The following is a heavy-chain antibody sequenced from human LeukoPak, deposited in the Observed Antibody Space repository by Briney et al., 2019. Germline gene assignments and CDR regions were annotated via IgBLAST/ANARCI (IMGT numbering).Heavy chain of an antibody. CDR2: IYYSGST. Sequence: SETLSLTCTVSGGSISSSSYYWGWIRQPPGKGLEWIGSIYYSGSTYYNPSLKSRVTISVDTSKNQFSLKLSSVTAADTAVYYCARDYGSGSYQNWFDPWGQGTLVTVSS. V-gene: IGHV4-39*07. D-gene: IGHD3-10*01. CDR3: ARDYGSGSYQNWFDP. J-gene: IGHJ5*02. CDR1: GGSISSSSYY.